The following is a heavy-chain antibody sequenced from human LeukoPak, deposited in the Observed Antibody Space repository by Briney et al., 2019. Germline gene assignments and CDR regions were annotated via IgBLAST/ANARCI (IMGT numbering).Heavy chain of an antibody. CDR1: GFTFSSYD. CDR2: IAHDGGNK. J-gene: IGHJ4*02. CDR3: YNFDSRTPFDY. Sequence: PGGSLRLSCAASGFTFSSYDLHWVRQAPGKGLEWVAVIAHDGGNKYYTDSVKGRFTISRDNSKNTLYLQMNSLRAEDAAVYYCYNFDSRTPFDYWGQGTLVTVPS. V-gene: IGHV3-30*03. D-gene: IGHD3-22*01.